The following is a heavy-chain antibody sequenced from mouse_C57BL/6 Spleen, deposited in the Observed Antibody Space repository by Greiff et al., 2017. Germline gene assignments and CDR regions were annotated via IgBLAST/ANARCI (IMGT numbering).Heavy chain of an antibody. J-gene: IGHJ3*01. Sequence: VQLQQSGPGLVQPSQSLSITCTVSGFSLTSYGVPWVRQSPGKGLEWLGVIWSGGSTDYNAAFISRLSISKDNSKSQVFFKMNSLQADDTAIYYCATPYYSNYPFAYWGQGTLVTVSA. CDR2: IWSGGST. CDR3: ATPYYSNYPFAY. V-gene: IGHV2-2*01. CDR1: GFSLTSYG. D-gene: IGHD2-5*01.